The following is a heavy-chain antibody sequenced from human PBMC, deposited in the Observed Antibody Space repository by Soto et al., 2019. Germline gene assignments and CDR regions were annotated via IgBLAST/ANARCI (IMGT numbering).Heavy chain of an antibody. CDR3: ARGNLRLLYGMDV. V-gene: IGHV5-51*01. CDR2: IYPGDSDT. J-gene: IGHJ6*02. D-gene: IGHD3-22*01. CDR1: GCRVGRYW. Sequence: GAAVKISGEGCGCRVGRYWCGWVRQIPGKGLEWMGIIYPGDSDTRYSPSFQGQVTISADKSISTAYLQWSSLKASDTAMCYCARGNLRLLYGMDVWGQGTTLTVSS.